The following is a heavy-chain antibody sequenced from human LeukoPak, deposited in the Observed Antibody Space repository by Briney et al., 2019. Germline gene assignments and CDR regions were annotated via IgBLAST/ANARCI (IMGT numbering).Heavy chain of an antibody. CDR1: GGSFSGYY. Sequence: SETLCLTCAVYGGSFSGYYWSWIRQPPGKGLEWIGEINHSGSTNYNPSLKSRVTISVDTSKNQFSLKLSSVTAADTAVYYCARLRYDSSGEYYYMDVWGKGTTVTVSS. D-gene: IGHD3-22*01. CDR2: INHSGST. V-gene: IGHV4-34*01. CDR3: ARLRYDSSGEYYYMDV. J-gene: IGHJ6*03.